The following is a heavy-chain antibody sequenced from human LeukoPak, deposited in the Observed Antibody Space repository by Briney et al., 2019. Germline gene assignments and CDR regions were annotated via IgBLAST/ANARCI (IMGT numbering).Heavy chain of an antibody. Sequence: GASLRLSCAASGFTFSSCWMHWVRQAPGKGLVWVSRINNDRSSTSYADSVKGRFTISRDNAKNTLYLAMNSLRDEDTAVYYCASVVGGYNPPVEAFDIWGQGTMVSVSS. CDR3: ASVVGGYNPPVEAFDI. CDR1: GFTFSSCW. V-gene: IGHV3-74*01. CDR2: INNDRSST. J-gene: IGHJ3*02. D-gene: IGHD3-22*01.